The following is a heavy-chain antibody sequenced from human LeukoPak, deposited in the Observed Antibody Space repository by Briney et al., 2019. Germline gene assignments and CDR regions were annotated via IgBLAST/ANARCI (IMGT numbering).Heavy chain of an antibody. J-gene: IGHJ4*02. CDR2: MNPNSGNT. CDR1: GYTFTSYD. Sequence: ASVKVSYKASGYTFTSYDINWVRQATGQGLEWMGWMNPNSGNTGYAQKFQGRVTITRNTSISTAYMELSSLRSEDTAVYYCARAYDFWSGYYTFDYWGQGTLVTVSS. D-gene: IGHD3-3*01. CDR3: ARAYDFWSGYYTFDY. V-gene: IGHV1-8*03.